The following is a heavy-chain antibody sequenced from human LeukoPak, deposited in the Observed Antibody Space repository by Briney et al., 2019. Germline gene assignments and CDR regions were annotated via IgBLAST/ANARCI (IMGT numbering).Heavy chain of an antibody. D-gene: IGHD5/OR15-5a*01. CDR1: GFTFSRDG. CDR3: AKEGQRGSYGVYDDYH. J-gene: IGHJ5*02. V-gene: IGHV3-30*18. CDR2: ISNDETNK. Sequence: GGSLRFSCAASGFTFSRDGMHWVRQAPGKGLEWVAVISNDETNKYYTDSVRGRFTISRDNSKNMVYLQMNSLRVEDTAVYYCAKEGQRGSYGVYDDYHWGQGTLVTVSS.